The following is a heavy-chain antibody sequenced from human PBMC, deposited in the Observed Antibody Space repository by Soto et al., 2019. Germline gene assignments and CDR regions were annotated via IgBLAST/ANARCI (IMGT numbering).Heavy chain of an antibody. Sequence: QVQLVESGGGVVQPGRSLRLSCAASGSMFSGFGMHWVRQAPGKGLQWVAGISKDGTKKYYADSVKGRFTLSRDNSKKMLYLQMNSLRHEDTAVYYCANPSGYYFGLGSHDEASDMWGQGTEVTVFS. D-gene: IGHD3-10*02. V-gene: IGHV3-30*18. J-gene: IGHJ3*02. CDR2: ISKDGTKK. CDR3: ANPSGYYFGLGSHDEASDM. CDR1: GSMFSGFG.